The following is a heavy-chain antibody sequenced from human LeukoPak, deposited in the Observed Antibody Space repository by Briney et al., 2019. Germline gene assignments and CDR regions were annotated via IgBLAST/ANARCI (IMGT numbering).Heavy chain of an antibody. V-gene: IGHV4-34*01. CDR2: INHSGST. CDR1: GFTVSSNY. J-gene: IGHJ6*03. Sequence: PGGSLRLSCAASGFTVSSNYMSWVRQPPGKGLEWIGEINHSGSTNYNPSLKSRVTISVDTSKNQFSLKLSSVTAADTAVYYCARGRSSWYYYYMDVWGKGTTVTVSS. D-gene: IGHD6-13*01. CDR3: ARGRSSWYYYYMDV.